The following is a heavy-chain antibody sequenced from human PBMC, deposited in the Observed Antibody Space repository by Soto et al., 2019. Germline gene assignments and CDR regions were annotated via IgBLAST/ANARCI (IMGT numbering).Heavy chain of an antibody. Sequence: QVPLVESGGGVVQPGRSLRLSCAASGFTFSNYAIHWVRQAPGKGLEWVTVISHDGNNKDYADSVKGRFTISRDNSENTLYLQLNSLRPEDTAVYYCARDTHKGRYYGSGSYYTAAGDVWGQGTTVTVSS. CDR3: ARDTHKGRYYGSGSYYTAAGDV. D-gene: IGHD3-10*01. V-gene: IGHV3-30*04. J-gene: IGHJ6*02. CDR2: ISHDGNNK. CDR1: GFTFSNYA.